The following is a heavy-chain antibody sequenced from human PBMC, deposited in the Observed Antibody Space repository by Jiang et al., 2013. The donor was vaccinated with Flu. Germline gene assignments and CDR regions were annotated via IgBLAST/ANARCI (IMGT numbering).Heavy chain of an antibody. J-gene: IGHJ3*02. Sequence: GPGLVKPSQTLSLTCTVSGGSISSGDYYWSWIRQPPGKGLEWIGYIYYSGSTYYNPSLKSRVTVSVDTSKNQFSLKLSSVTAADTAVYYCARRNGGGRNDAFDIWGQGTMVTVSS. CDR2: IYYSGST. V-gene: IGHV4-30-4*01. CDR1: GGSISSGDYY. CDR3: ARRNGGGRNDAFDI. D-gene: IGHD4-23*01.